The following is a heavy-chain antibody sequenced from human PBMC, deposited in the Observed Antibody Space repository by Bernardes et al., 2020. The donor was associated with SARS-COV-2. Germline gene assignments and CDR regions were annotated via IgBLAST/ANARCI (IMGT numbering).Heavy chain of an antibody. J-gene: IGHJ4*02. CDR2: ISSSSATT. Sequence: GSLRLSCAASGFSFSTYSMNWVRQAPGKGLEWLAYISSSSATTYYADSVEGRFTISRDNAKNSLYLQMNSLRTEDTAVYYCARSLYHFWTGYYFDDWGQGTLVTVSS. CDR1: GFSFSTYS. D-gene: IGHD3-3*01. V-gene: IGHV3-48*01. CDR3: ARSLYHFWTGYYFDD.